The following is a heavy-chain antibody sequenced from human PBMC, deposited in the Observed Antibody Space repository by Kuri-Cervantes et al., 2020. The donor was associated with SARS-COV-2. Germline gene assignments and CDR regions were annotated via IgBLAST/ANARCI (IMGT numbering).Heavy chain of an antibody. CDR2: IYYSGST. D-gene: IGHD5-18*01. V-gene: IGHV4-39*01. Sequence: WVRQAPGKGLEWIGSIYYSGSTYYNPSLKSRVTISVDTSKNQFSLKLSSVTASDTAVYYCARRSYGRFDYWGQGTLVTVSS. CDR3: ARRSYGRFDY. J-gene: IGHJ4*02.